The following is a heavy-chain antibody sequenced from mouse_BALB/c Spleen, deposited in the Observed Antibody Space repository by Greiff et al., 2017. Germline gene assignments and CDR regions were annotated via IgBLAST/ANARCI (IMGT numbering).Heavy chain of an antibody. V-gene: IGHV5-15*02. J-gene: IGHJ3*01. D-gene: IGHD1-2*01. Sequence: EVHLVESGGGLVQPGGSRKLSCAASGFTFSDYGMAWVRQAPGKGPEWVAFISNLAYSIYYADTVTGRFTISRENAKNTLYLEMSSLRSEDTAMYYCAREGYGPFAYWGQGTLVTVSA. CDR1: GFTFSDYG. CDR3: AREGYGPFAY. CDR2: ISNLAYSI.